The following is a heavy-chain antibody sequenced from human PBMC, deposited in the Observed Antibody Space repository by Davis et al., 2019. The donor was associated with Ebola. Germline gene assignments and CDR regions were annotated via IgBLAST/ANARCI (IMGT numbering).Heavy chain of an antibody. CDR1: GFTFETFS. D-gene: IGHD6-19*01. V-gene: IGHV3-48*02. CDR3: ARDVPGWYVYFDY. J-gene: IGHJ4*02. CDR2: ISSGSHDI. Sequence: GESLKISCAASGFTFETFSMTWVRQAPGKGLEWISYISSGSHDIYYADSVKGRFTVSRDNGKNTLYLQLNSLKHEDTAVYFCARDVPGWYVYFDYWGLGTLVTVSS.